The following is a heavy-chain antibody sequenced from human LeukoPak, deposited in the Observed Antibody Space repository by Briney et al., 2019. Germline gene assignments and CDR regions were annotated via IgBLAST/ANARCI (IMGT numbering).Heavy chain of an antibody. CDR3: ARGGSSSSWYVKEYFDY. Sequence: SETLSLTCTVSGGSISSYYWSWIRQPPGKGLEWIGYIYYSGSTNYNPSLKSRVTISVDTSKNQFSLKLSSVTAADTAVYYCARGGSSSSWYVKEYFDYWGQGTLVTVSS. J-gene: IGHJ4*02. CDR1: GGSISSYY. D-gene: IGHD6-13*01. V-gene: IGHV4-59*01. CDR2: IYYSGST.